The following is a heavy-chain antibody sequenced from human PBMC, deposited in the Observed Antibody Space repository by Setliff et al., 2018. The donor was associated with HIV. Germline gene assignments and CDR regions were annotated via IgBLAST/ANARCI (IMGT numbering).Heavy chain of an antibody. J-gene: IGHJ6*03. D-gene: IGHD3-16*02. CDR3: ARDPRASYLSYYYYHYLDV. V-gene: IGHV3-48*01. CDR1: GFPFTSFS. Sequence: TGGSLRLSCAASGFPFTSFSMNWVRQAPGKGLEWVSYISGTSGTMYYADSVKGRFTISRDNAKNSLFPQMNSLTAEDTAVYYCARDPRASYLSYYYYHYLDVWGKGTTVTVSS. CDR2: ISGTSGTM.